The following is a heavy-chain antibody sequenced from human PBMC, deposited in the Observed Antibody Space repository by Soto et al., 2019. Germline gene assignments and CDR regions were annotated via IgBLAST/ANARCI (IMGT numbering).Heavy chain of an antibody. D-gene: IGHD1-26*01. Sequence: GGSLRLSCTASGFTFGDYAMSWVRQAPGKGLEWVGFIRSKAYGGTTEYAASVKGRFTISRDDSKSIAYLQMNSLKTEDTAVYYCTRGSYHISGSYYVEYFDYWGQGTLVTVSS. CDR1: GFTFGDYA. V-gene: IGHV3-49*04. CDR3: TRGSYHISGSYYVEYFDY. CDR2: IRSKAYGGTT. J-gene: IGHJ4*02.